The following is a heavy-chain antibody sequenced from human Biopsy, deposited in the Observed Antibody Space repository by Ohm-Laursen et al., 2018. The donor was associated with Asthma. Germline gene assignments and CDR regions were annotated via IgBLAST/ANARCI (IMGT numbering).Heavy chain of an antibody. CDR1: RFTYE. CDR2: ISYDGSSI. V-gene: IGHV3-30-3*01. J-gene: IGHJ4*02. CDR3: AREGVAGTHIED. D-gene: IGHD6-19*01. Sequence: SLRLSCAASRFTYEMHWVRQALGKGLEWVAVISYDGSSIYYADSVKGRFTISRDNSKNTLSLQMHSLTAEDTAVYYCAREGVAGTHIEDWGQGTLVTVSS.